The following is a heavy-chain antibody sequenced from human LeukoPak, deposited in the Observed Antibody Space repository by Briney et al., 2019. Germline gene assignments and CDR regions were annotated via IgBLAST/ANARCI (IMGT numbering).Heavy chain of an antibody. V-gene: IGHV3-33*01. Sequence: GRSLRLSCAASGFNFFTYGMHWVRQAPGKGLEWVAVIWYDGSKKYYVDSVKGRFTISRDNSKNTLYLQMNSLRAEDTAVYYCARRDGDNDRGFDYWGQGTQVTVSS. CDR3: ARRDGDNDRGFDY. D-gene: IGHD4-23*01. CDR1: GFNFFTYG. CDR2: IWYDGSKK. J-gene: IGHJ4*02.